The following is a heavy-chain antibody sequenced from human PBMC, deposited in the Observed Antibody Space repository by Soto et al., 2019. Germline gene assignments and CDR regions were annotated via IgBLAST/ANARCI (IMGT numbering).Heavy chain of an antibody. CDR1: GASITSNDHF. CDR3: AREIQRLDP. J-gene: IGHJ5*02. Sequence: QVHLQESGPGLVEASQTLSLTCTVSGASITSNDHFWTWIRQPPGKGLEWIGNVYYSGTTYYNPSLMRQITISIDTSKNQFSLRLTSVTAADTAVYYCAREIQRLDPWGQGTLVTVSS. V-gene: IGHV4-30-4*01. D-gene: IGHD5-18*01. CDR2: VYYSGTT.